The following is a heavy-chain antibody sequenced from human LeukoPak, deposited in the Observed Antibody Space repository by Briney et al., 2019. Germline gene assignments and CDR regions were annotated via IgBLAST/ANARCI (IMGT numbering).Heavy chain of an antibody. Sequence: ASVKVSCKASGYTFTSYYMHWVRQAPGQGLEWMGIINPSGGSTSYAQKFQGRVTMTRDMSTSTVYMELSSLRSEDTAVYYSARVHGDYVDFDPWGQGTLVTVSS. CDR3: ARVHGDYVDFDP. J-gene: IGHJ5*02. V-gene: IGHV1-46*01. CDR1: GYTFTSYY. CDR2: INPSGGST. D-gene: IGHD4-17*01.